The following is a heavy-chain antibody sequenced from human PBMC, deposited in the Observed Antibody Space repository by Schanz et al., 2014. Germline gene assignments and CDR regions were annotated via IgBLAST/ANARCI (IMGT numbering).Heavy chain of an antibody. CDR3: GRHPHYYGSGSGFDP. D-gene: IGHD3-10*01. Sequence: QLQLQESGPGLVKPSETLSLTCTVSGGSISSSSYFWGWIRQPPGKGLEWIGSIYNSGSTYYNPSLKSRVPIPGDPSKTRFPLKLSSVTAADTAVYYCGRHPHYYGSGSGFDPWGQGTLVTVSS. CDR2: IYNSGST. V-gene: IGHV4-39*01. CDR1: GGSISSSSYF. J-gene: IGHJ5*02.